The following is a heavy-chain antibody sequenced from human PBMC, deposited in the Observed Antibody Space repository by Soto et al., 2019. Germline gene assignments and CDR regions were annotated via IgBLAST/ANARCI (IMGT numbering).Heavy chain of an antibody. CDR3: AGGRKGAPRAAAGPGNWFDP. CDR1: GGPFSGYY. CDR2: INHSGST. D-gene: IGHD6-13*01. J-gene: IGHJ5*02. Sequence: PSETLSLTCSVYGGPFSGYYWSWIRQPPGQGLEWIGEINHSGSTNYNPSLKSRVTISVDTSKNQFFLKLSSVTAADTAVYYCAGGRKGAPRAAAGPGNWFDPWGQGSLFTVSS. V-gene: IGHV4-34*01.